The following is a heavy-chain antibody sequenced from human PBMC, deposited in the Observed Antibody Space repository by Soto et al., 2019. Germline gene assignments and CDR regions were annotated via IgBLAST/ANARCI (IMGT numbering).Heavy chain of an antibody. CDR3: ARQVRGDLYFDY. CDR2: IGTAGDT. D-gene: IGHD3-10*01. Sequence: SGGSLRLSCAASGFTFSSYDMHWVRQATGKGLEWVSAIGTAGDTYYPGSVKGRFTISRENAKNSLYLQMNSLRAGDTAVYYCARQVRGDLYFDYWGQGTLVTVSS. J-gene: IGHJ4*02. V-gene: IGHV3-13*01. CDR1: GFTFSSYD.